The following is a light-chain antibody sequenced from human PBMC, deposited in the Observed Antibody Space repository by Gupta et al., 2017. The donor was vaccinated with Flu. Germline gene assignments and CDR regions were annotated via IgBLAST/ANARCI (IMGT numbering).Light chain of an antibody. CDR1: SSNIGKNF. V-gene: IGLV1-47*01. CDR2: GNG. Sequence: QSVLTQPPSASGTPGQRVTISCSGSSSNIGKNFVYWYQQLPGTAPNLLIYGNGKRPSGAPARFSGSKSGTSASLAISGLQAEDEADYYCAAWDDSLRGRVFGGGTKLTVL. J-gene: IGLJ3*02. CDR3: AAWDDSLRGRV.